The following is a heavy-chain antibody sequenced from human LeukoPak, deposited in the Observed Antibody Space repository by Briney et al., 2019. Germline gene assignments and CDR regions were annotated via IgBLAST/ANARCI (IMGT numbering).Heavy chain of an antibody. V-gene: IGHV4-34*01. J-gene: IGHJ5*02. CDR3: ASGGIVVVPAATRWFDP. CDR1: GGSFSGYY. Sequence: PSETLSLTCAVYGGSFSGYYWSWIRQPPGKGLGWSGEINHSGSTNYNPSLKSRVTISVDTSKNQFSLKLSSVTAADTAVYYCASGGIVVVPAATRWFDPWGQGTLVTVSS. D-gene: IGHD2-2*01. CDR2: INHSGST.